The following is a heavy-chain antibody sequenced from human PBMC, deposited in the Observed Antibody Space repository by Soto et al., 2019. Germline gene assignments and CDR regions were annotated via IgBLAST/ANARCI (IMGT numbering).Heavy chain of an antibody. J-gene: IGHJ6*02. CDR2: IYPGDSDT. CDR1: GYSFTSYW. CDR3: PSRGSRHPPSYYYGMDV. V-gene: IGHV5-51*01. D-gene: IGHD3-10*01. Sequence: PGESLKISCKDSGYSFTSYWIGWVRQMPGKGLEWMGIIYPGDSDTRYSPSFQGQVTISADKSISTAYLQWSSLKASDTAMYYCPSRGSRHPPSYYYGMDVWGQGTTVTVSS.